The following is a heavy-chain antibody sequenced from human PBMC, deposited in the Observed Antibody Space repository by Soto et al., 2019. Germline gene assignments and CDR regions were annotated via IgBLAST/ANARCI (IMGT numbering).Heavy chain of an antibody. J-gene: IGHJ6*02. CDR2: IYPNDADT. CDR3: ARVPSVVAPGNDYFGLDV. V-gene: IGHV5-51*01. CDR1: GYVFNHYW. Sequence: GESLKISCKGSGYVFNHYWIAWVRQMPGKGLEWMGIIYPNDADTRYSPSFQGQVTISADKSTSTAYLQWTSLRTSDIAIYYCARVPSVVAPGNDYFGLDVWGQGTTVTVSS. D-gene: IGHD3-9*01.